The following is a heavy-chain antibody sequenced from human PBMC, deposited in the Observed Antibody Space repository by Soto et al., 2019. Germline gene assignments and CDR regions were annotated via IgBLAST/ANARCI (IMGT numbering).Heavy chain of an antibody. J-gene: IGHJ5*02. Sequence: GGSLRLSCAASGFTFSSYWMHWFRQAPGKGLVWVSRINSDGSRTSYADSVKGRFTISRDNAKNTLYLQMNSLRADDTAVYYCARDYILTGPSNWFDPWGQGTLVTVSS. D-gene: IGHD3-9*01. CDR1: GFTFSSYW. CDR3: ARDYILTGPSNWFDP. V-gene: IGHV3-74*01. CDR2: INSDGSRT.